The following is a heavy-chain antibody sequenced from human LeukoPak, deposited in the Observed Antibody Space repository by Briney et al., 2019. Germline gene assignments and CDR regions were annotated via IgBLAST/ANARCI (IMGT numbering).Heavy chain of an antibody. J-gene: IGHJ4*02. CDR1: GDSMRDYY. V-gene: IGHV4-59*08. Sequence: PSETLSLTCTASGDSMRDYYWSWIRQPPGKGLEWIGYTYHSGSTDYNPSLESRVTMSVDTSKNQFSLKLTSVTAADTAVYYCARRRQWLDFDYWGQGTLVTVSS. CDR3: ARRRQWLDFDY. CDR2: TYHSGST. D-gene: IGHD6-19*01.